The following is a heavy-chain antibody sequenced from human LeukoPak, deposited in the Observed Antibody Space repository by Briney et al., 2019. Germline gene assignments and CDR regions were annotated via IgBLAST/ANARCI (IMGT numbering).Heavy chain of an antibody. D-gene: IGHD5-18*01. V-gene: IGHV4-30-4*01. CDR1: GGSISSGDYY. CDR3: ARTPGDTAMVPPNYFDY. Sequence: SQTLSPTCTVSGGSISSGDYYWSWIRQPPGKGLEWIGYIYYSGSTYYNPSLKSRVTISVDTSKNQFSLKLSSVTAADTAVYYCARTPGDTAMVPPNYFDYWGQGTLVTVSS. CDR2: IYYSGST. J-gene: IGHJ4*02.